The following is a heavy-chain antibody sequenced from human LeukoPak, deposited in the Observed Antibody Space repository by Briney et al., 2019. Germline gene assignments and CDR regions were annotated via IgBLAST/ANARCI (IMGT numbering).Heavy chain of an antibody. J-gene: IGHJ4*02. Sequence: PGGSLRLSCAAAGFTFPRHAMSWGRQAPGKGLGGVASSPGSGGSTHYADSVKGRFTISRDNSQNTVYLNMNSLRADDTAVYYCAQEHFDTSGYSSRFDNWGQGILVTVSS. CDR1: GFTFPRHA. V-gene: IGHV3-23*01. CDR2: SPGSGGST. D-gene: IGHD3-22*01. CDR3: AQEHFDTSGYSSRFDN.